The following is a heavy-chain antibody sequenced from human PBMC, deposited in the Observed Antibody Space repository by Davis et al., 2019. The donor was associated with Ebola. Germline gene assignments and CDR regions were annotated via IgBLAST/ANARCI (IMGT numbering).Heavy chain of an antibody. CDR2: INSDESVT. D-gene: IGHD1-26*01. J-gene: IGHJ4*02. CDR1: GFTFSNYW. Sequence: PGGSLRLSCAASGFTFSNYWMHWVRQAPGKGLVWVSRINSDESVTRYADSVKGRFTISRDNAKNMVFLQMNSLKTEDTAVYYCTTEQGIVGATTVLWGQGTLVTVSS. CDR3: TTEQGIVGATTVL. V-gene: IGHV3-74*01.